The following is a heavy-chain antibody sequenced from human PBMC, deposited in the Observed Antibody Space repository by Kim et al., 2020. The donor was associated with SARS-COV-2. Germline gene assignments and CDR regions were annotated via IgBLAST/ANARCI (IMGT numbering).Heavy chain of an antibody. D-gene: IGHD4-17*01. CDR1: GFTFSSYS. V-gene: IGHV3-48*04. J-gene: IGHJ4*02. Sequence: GGSLRLSCAASGFTFSSYSMNWVRQAPGKGLEWVSYISSSSTIYYADSVKGRFTISRDNAKNSLYLQMNSLRAEDTAVYYCAKALYGDYLFRAPDLIDYWGQGTLVTVSS. CDR2: ISSSSTI. CDR3: AKALYGDYLFRAPDLIDY.